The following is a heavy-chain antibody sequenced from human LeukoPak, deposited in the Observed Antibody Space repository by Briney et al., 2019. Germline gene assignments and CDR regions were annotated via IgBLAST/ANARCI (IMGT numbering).Heavy chain of an antibody. CDR3: AREEYYYDSSGFDY. J-gene: IGHJ4*02. CDR2: INPNSGGT. V-gene: IGHV1-2*02. CDR1: GYTFTGYY. D-gene: IGHD3-22*01. Sequence: ASVKVSCKASGYTFTGYYMHWVRQAPGQGLEWMGWINPNSGGTNYAQKFQGRVTMTRDTSISTAYMELSRLRSDDTAVYYCAREEYYYDSSGFDYWGQGTLVTVSS.